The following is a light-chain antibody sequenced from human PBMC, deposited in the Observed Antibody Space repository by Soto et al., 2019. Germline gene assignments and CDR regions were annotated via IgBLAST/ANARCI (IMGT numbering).Light chain of an antibody. CDR3: QQYGSSPLT. Sequence: EIVLTQSPGTLSMSPGETATLSCRASQSVRSNCLAWYQQKPGQAPRLLIYGASNRATGIPDRFSGSGYGTDFTLTISRLEPEDFAVYYCQQYGSSPLTFGQGTRLDIE. J-gene: IGKJ5*01. V-gene: IGKV3-20*01. CDR1: QSVRSNC. CDR2: GAS.